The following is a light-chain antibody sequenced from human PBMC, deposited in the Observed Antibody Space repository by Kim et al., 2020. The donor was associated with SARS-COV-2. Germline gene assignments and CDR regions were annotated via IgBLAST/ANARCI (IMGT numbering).Light chain of an antibody. V-gene: IGKV1-17*01. CDR2: GAS. CDR1: QDIGND. J-gene: IGKJ5*01. Sequence: ASVGDRVTITCRASQDIGNDLGWYQQNPGRAPKRLIYGASNLQSGVPSRFSGSGSETEFTLTINSLQPEDFATYFCLQSCTNPVTFGQGTRLEIK. CDR3: LQSCTNPVT.